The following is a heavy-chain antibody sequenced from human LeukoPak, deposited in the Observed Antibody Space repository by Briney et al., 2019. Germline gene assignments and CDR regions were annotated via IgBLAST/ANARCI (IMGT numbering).Heavy chain of an antibody. V-gene: IGHV3-48*03. CDR3: ARGGMEARFDC. CDR2: TDSESTTK. Sequence: PGGSLRLSCAASGFTFSFYEMNWVRQAPGKGLEWVAYTDSESTTKYYADSVKGRFTISRDNAKNSLYLQMNSLRVEDTAVYYCARGGMEARFDCWGQGILVTVSS. D-gene: IGHD1-1*01. CDR1: GFTFSFYE. J-gene: IGHJ4*02.